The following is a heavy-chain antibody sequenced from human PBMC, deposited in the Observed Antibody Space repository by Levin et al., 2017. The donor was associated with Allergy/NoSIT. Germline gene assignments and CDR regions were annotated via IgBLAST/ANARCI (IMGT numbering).Heavy chain of an antibody. V-gene: IGHV3-23*01. CDR1: GFTFSSYA. D-gene: IGHD5-12*01. CDR2: ISGSGGYT. CDR3: AKDDSGYDSWGGPFDY. J-gene: IGHJ4*02. Sequence: GSVKVSCAASGFTFSSYAMSWVRQAPGKGLEWVSAISGSGGYTYYADSVKGRFTISRDNSKNTLYLQMNSLRAEDTAVYYCAKDDSGYDSWGGPFDYWGQGTLVTVSS.